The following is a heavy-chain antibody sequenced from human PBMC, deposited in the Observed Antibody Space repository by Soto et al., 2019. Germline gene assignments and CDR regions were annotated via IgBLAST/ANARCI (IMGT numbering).Heavy chain of an antibody. CDR3: AREGQVRGYSSSWSAKPKKYYYYGMDV. CDR1: GFTFSSYA. Sequence: GGSLRLSCAASGFTFSSYAMHWVRQAPGKGLEWVAVISYDGSNKYYADSVKGRFTISRDNSKNTLYLQMNSLRAEDTAVYYCAREGQVRGYSSSWSAKPKKYYYYGMDVWGQGTTVTVSS. CDR2: ISYDGSNK. V-gene: IGHV3-30-3*01. D-gene: IGHD6-13*01. J-gene: IGHJ6*02.